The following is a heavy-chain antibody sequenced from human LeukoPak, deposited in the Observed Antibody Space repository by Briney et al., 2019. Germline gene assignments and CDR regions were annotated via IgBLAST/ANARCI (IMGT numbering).Heavy chain of an antibody. CDR2: VKYDGSTT. CDR3: ARDLNWLLFDY. V-gene: IGHV3-74*01. J-gene: IGHJ4*02. CDR1: GFTFSAYW. D-gene: IGHD3/OR15-3a*01. Sequence: GGSLRLSCAASGFTFSAYWMHWVRQAPGKGLVWVSRVKYDGSTTAYADSVKGRFTISRDKTSNILYLEMNSLRVEDTAVYYCARDLNWLLFDYWGQGALVTVSS.